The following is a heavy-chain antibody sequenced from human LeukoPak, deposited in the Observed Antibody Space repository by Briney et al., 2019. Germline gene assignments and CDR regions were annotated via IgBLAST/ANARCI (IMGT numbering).Heavy chain of an antibody. J-gene: IGHJ3*02. V-gene: IGHV4-59*01. D-gene: IGHD7-27*01. CDR3: ARAIDWGSGRAFDI. CDR1: GDSISTYY. Sequence: SETLSLTCTVSGDSISTYYWSWIRQPPGKGLEWIGYIYYSGSTNYNPSLKSRVTISVDTSKNQFSLKLSSVTAADTAVYYCARAIDWGSGRAFDIWGQGTMVTVSS. CDR2: IYYSGST.